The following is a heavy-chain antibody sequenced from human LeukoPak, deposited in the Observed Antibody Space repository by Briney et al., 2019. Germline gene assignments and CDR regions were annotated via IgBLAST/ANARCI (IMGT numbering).Heavy chain of an antibody. CDR2: ISYDGSNK. D-gene: IGHD6-19*01. CDR3: AKSIAVAANRGDYFDY. CDR1: GFTFSSYA. Sequence: GRSLRLSCAASGFTFSSYAMHWVRQAPGKGLEWVAVISYDGSNKYYADSVKGRFTISRDNSKNTLYLQMNSLRAEDTAVYYCAKSIAVAANRGDYFDYWGQGTLVTVSS. V-gene: IGHV3-30-3*01. J-gene: IGHJ4*02.